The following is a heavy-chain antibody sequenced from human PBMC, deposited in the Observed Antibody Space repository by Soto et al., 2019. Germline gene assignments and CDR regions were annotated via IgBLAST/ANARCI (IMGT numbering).Heavy chain of an antibody. J-gene: IGHJ4*02. Sequence: PGGSLRLSCAASGFTFSSYAMSWVRQAPGKGLEWVSAISGSGGSTYYADSVKGRFTISRDNSKNTLYLQMNSLRAEDTAVYYCAKDHLKDLDYGSGSYYFSRLNVPADYWGQGTLVTVSS. V-gene: IGHV3-23*01. CDR2: ISGSGGST. CDR1: GFTFSSYA. D-gene: IGHD3-10*01. CDR3: AKDHLKDLDYGSGSYYFSRLNVPADY.